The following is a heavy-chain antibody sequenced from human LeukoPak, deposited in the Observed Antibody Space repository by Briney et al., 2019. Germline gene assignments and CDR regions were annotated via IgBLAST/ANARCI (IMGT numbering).Heavy chain of an antibody. CDR2: INPDGSHK. CDR1: GFTFVTSW. V-gene: IGHV3-7*01. Sequence: PGGSLRLSCAGSGFTFVTSWMAWVRQAPGRGLEWVANINPDGSHKDHVDSVKGRFTISRDNAQKSVYLQMNSLRDEDTAVYYCARDPLNGALDYWGQGVLVTVSS. D-gene: IGHD2-8*01. CDR3: ARDPLNGALDY. J-gene: IGHJ4*02.